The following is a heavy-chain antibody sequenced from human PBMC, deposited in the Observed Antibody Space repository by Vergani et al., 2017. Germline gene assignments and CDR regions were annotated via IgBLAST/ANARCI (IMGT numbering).Heavy chain of an antibody. V-gene: IGHV4-61*02. CDR1: GGSISRGSYY. CDR2: IYTSGST. CDR3: ATEEGRWGGGYFDY. Sequence: QVQLQESGLGLVKPSQTLSLTCTVSGGSISRGSYYWNWIRQPADKGLEWIGRIYTSGSTNYNPSLRSRVTIVVDTSKNQFSLRLSAVTAADTAVYYCATEEGRWGGGYFDYWGQGTLVTVSS. J-gene: IGHJ4*01. D-gene: IGHD7-27*01.